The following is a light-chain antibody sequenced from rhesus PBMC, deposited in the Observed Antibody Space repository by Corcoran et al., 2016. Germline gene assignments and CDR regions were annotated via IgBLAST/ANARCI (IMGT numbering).Light chain of an antibody. CDR2: EVS. Sequence: DIVMTQTPLSLSVTPGEPASISCRSSQSLLHSNGYTYLHWYLQKPGQSPQLLIYEVSNRASGVPDRFSGGGSGTEFTLKISRVEAEDVGVYYCEQTLQTPLTFGGGTKVELK. CDR1: QSLLHSNGYTY. V-gene: IGKV2-78*01. J-gene: IGKJ4*01. CDR3: EQTLQTPLT.